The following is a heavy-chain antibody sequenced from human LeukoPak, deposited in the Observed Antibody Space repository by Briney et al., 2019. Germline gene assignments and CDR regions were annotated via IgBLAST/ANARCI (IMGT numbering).Heavy chain of an antibody. J-gene: IGHJ6*02. Sequence: ASGTLSLTWPVSGGSISSGGYYWSWIRQHPGKGLEWIWDIYYSGSPYYTPSLKSRVTIPVDTSKNQFSLKLSSVTAADTAVYYCARLAITMVRGVITPLDVWGQGTTVTVSS. V-gene: IGHV4-31*02. CDR3: ARLAITMVRGVITPLDV. CDR2: IYYSGSP. D-gene: IGHD3-10*01. CDR1: GGSISSGGYY.